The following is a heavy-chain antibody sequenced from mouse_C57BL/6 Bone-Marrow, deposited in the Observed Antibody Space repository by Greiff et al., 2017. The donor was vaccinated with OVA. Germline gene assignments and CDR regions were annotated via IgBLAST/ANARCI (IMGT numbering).Heavy chain of an antibody. J-gene: IGHJ4*01. CDR2: IYPGSGNT. CDR3: EVPFYAMDY. D-gene: IGHD2-14*01. CDR1: GYSFTSYY. V-gene: IGHV1-66*01. Sequence: VQLQQSGPELVKPGASVKISCKASGYSFTSYYIHWVKQRPGQGLEWIGWIYPGSGNTKYNEKFKGKATLTADTSSSTAYIQLSSLTSEDSAVYYCEVPFYAMDYWGQGTSVTVSS.